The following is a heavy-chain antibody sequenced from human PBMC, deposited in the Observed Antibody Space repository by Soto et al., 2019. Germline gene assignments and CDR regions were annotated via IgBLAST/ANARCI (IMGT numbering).Heavy chain of an antibody. V-gene: IGHV4-59*08. CDR1: GGSISNFY. D-gene: IGHD6-19*01. J-gene: IGHJ3*02. CDR2: VYYTGST. Sequence: PSETLSLTCTVSGGSISNFYWSWIRQPPGKGLEWIGYVYYTGSTSYNPSLKRRVTFSADPSRGQFSLRLNSVTAADTAVYYCARLRSGYSSGWFSFSYAFDIWGQGTMVTVSS. CDR3: ARLRSGYSSGWFSFSYAFDI.